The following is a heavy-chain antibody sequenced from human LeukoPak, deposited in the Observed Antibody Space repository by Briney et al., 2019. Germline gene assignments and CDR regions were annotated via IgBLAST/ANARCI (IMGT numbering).Heavy chain of an antibody. CDR1: GFTFSSYG. CDR2: IWYDGSNK. D-gene: IGHD3/OR15-3a*01. J-gene: IGHJ3*02. V-gene: IGHV3-33*01. Sequence: PGGSLRLSCAASGFTFSSYGMHWVRQAPGKGLEWVAVIWYDGSNKYYADSVKGRFTISRDNSKNTLYLQMNSLRAEDTAVYYCARDFGTGYDAFDIWGQGTMVTVSS. CDR3: ARDFGTGYDAFDI.